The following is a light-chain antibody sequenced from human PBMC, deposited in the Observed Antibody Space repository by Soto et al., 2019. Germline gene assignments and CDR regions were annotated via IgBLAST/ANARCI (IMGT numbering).Light chain of an antibody. V-gene: IGLV2-14*01. Sequence: QSALTQPASVSGSPGQSITISCTGTSCDVGGYNYVSWYQQHPGKAPKLMIFDVDTRPSGISNRFSGSKSGNTASLTISGLQAEDEADYYCSSYTSSSTVVFGGGTKLTVL. J-gene: IGLJ2*01. CDR1: SCDVGGYNY. CDR2: DVD. CDR3: SSYTSSSTVV.